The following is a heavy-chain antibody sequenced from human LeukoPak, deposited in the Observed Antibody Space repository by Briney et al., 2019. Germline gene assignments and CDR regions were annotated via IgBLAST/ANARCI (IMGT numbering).Heavy chain of an antibody. CDR2: FDPEDGET. Sequence: GASVKVSCKVSGYTLTELSMHWVRQAPGKGLEWMGGFDPEDGETIYAQKFQGRVTMTRDTSTSTVYMELSSLRSEDTAVYYCAGNCGGDCYGAFDIWGQGTMVTVSS. CDR1: GYTLTELS. CDR3: AGNCGGDCYGAFDI. V-gene: IGHV1-24*01. J-gene: IGHJ3*02. D-gene: IGHD2-21*02.